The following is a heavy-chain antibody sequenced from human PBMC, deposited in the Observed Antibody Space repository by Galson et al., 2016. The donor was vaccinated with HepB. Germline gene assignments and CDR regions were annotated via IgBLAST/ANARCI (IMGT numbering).Heavy chain of an antibody. Sequence: SLRLSCAAPGFTFSTYGMSWVRQAPGKGLEWVSVTSGSGGSTYYADSVKGRFTISRDNSKNTLYLQMNSLRAEDTAVYYCAGVITMVRGILKQRDYYGMDVWGQGTTVTVSS. CDR2: TSGSGGST. V-gene: IGHV3-23*01. CDR3: AGVITMVRGILKQRDYYGMDV. CDR1: GFTFSTYG. D-gene: IGHD3-10*01. J-gene: IGHJ6*02.